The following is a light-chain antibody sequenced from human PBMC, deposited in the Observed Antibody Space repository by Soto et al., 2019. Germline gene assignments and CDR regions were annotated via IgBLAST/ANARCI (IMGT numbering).Light chain of an antibody. J-gene: IGKJ1*01. CDR3: QQYNSYWT. V-gene: IGKV1-5*03. CDR2: KAS. Sequence: DIQMTQSPSTLSAYVGERVTITCRASQSISSWLAWYQQKPGKAPKLLIYKASSLESGVPSRFSGSGSGTEFTLTISSLQPYDFETYYCQQYNSYWTFGQGTKVEIK. CDR1: QSISSW.